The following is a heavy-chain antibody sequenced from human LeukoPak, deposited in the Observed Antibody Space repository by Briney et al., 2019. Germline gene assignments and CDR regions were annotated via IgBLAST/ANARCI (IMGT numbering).Heavy chain of an antibody. Sequence: GGPLRLSCAASGFTFSSYSMNWVRQAPGKGLEWVSSISSGSSYIYYADSVKGRFTISRDNAKNSLYLQMNSLRAEDTAVYYCAILVVMYSWGQGTMVTVSS. CDR1: GFTFSSYS. D-gene: IGHD2-8*02. V-gene: IGHV3-21*01. CDR2: ISSGSSYI. J-gene: IGHJ3*01. CDR3: AILVVMYS.